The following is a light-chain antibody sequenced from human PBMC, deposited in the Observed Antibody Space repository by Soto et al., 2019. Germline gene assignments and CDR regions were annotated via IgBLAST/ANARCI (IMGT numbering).Light chain of an antibody. CDR2: TNN. CDR3: AAWEDSLNGYV. CDR1: SSNIGSNA. V-gene: IGLV1-44*01. J-gene: IGLJ1*01. Sequence: QSVLTQPPSASGTPGQRVTISCSGSSSNIGSNAVNWYQQLPGTAPKLLIYTNNHRPSGVPDRFTGSKSGTSASLAISGLQSEDEADYYCAAWEDSLNGYVFGTGTKVTVL.